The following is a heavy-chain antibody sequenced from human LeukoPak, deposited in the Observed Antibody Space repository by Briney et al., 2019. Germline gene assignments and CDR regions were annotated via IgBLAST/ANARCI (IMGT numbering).Heavy chain of an antibody. CDR1: GGSISSYY. CDR3: ARDRFWGLDY. CDR2: IYYSGST. Sequence: SETLSLTGTVSGGSISSYYWSWIRQPPGKGLEWIGYIYYSGSTNYNPSLKSRVTISVDTSKNQFSLKLSSVTAADTAVYYCARDRFWGLDYWGQGTLVTVSS. D-gene: IGHD7-27*01. J-gene: IGHJ4*02. V-gene: IGHV4-59*01.